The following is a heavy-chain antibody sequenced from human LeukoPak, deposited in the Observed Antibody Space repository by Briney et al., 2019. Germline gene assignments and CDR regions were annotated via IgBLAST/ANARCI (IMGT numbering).Heavy chain of an antibody. CDR1: GFTFSNYA. V-gene: IGHV3-23*01. J-gene: IGHJ4*02. D-gene: IGHD1-26*01. CDR3: AREVGYYEGLDY. Sequence: GGSLGLSCAASGFTFSNYAMTWVRQAPGKGLEWVSAISGRGDSTFYADSVRGRFTISRDNSKNTLYLQMNSLRAEDTAVYYCAREVGYYEGLDYWGQGTLVTVSS. CDR2: ISGRGDST.